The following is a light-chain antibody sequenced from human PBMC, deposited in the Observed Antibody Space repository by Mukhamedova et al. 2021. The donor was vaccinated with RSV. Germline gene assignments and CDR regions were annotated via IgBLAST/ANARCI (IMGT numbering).Light chain of an antibody. CDR3: QQRSNWPRT. V-gene: IGKV3D-20*02. Sequence: APRLLIYGASSRATGIPDRFSGSGSGTDFTLTISRLEPEDFAVYYCQQRSNWPRTFGQGT. CDR2: GAS. J-gene: IGKJ2*01.